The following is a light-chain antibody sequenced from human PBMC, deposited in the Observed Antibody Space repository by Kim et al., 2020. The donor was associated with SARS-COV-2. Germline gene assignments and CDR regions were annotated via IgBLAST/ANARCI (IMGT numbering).Light chain of an antibody. V-gene: IGLV3-9*01. J-gene: IGLJ2*01. Sequence: SVAQGQTATSPCGGKNIENKNVHWYHQRPGQAPVLVMYRDKKRPSGNPERLSSSNAGNTATMSISRVEAGDEGDYYCQVWDSRTVVFGGGTQLTVL. CDR3: QVWDSRTVV. CDR1: NIENKN. CDR2: RDK.